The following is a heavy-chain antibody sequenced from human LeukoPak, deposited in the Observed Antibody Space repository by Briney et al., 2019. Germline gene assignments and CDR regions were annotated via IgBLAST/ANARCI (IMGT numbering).Heavy chain of an antibody. D-gene: IGHD3-10*01. J-gene: IGHJ4*02. CDR3: ARGFRYYGSGIDY. CDR1: GFTFSEYS. CDR2: ISTNGGST. V-gene: IGHV3-64*01. Sequence: PGGSLRLSCAASGFTFSEYSMHRVRQAPGKGLEYVSAISTNGGSTYYANSVKGRFTISRDDPKNTLDLQMGSLRPEDMAVYYCARGFRYYGSGIDYWGQGTLVTVSS.